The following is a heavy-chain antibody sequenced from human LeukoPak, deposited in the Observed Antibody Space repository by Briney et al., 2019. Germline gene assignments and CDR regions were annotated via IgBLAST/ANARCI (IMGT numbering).Heavy chain of an antibody. CDR2: IYSGGST. V-gene: IGHV3-66*04. Sequence: GGSRRLSCAASGFTFSSYGMHWVRQAPGKGLEWVSLIYSGGSTYYADSVKGRFTISRDNSKNTLYLQMNSLRAEDTAVYYCARLGFGFAFDYWGQGTLVTVSS. J-gene: IGHJ4*02. D-gene: IGHD3-10*01. CDR3: ARLGFGFAFDY. CDR1: GFTFSSYG.